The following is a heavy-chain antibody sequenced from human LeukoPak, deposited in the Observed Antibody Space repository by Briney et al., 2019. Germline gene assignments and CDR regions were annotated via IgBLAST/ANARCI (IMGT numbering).Heavy chain of an antibody. V-gene: IGHV1-18*01. D-gene: IGHD3-3*01. J-gene: IGHJ4*02. CDR2: ISAYNGNT. CDR1: GYTFTSYG. Sequence: GASVTVSCTASGYTFTSYGISWVRQAPGQGLEWMGWISAYNGNTNYAQKLRGRVTMTTDTSTSTAYMELRSLRSDDTAVYYCARITIFGVVSPYFDYWGQGTLVTVSS. CDR3: ARITIFGVVSPYFDY.